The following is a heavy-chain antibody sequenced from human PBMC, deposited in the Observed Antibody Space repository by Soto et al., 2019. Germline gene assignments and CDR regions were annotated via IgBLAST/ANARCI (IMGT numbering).Heavy chain of an antibody. CDR2: IKPDGSEK. Sequence: GGSLRLSCAASGFTLSNAWVNWVRQAPGKGLEWVANIKPDGSEKYYVDSMKGRFTISRDNAKNSLYLQMNGLRAEDTAVYYCAREGGDSSGHLDYWGQGTLVTVSS. J-gene: IGHJ4*02. CDR3: AREGGDSSGHLDY. D-gene: IGHD6-19*01. V-gene: IGHV3-7*01. CDR1: GFTLSNAW.